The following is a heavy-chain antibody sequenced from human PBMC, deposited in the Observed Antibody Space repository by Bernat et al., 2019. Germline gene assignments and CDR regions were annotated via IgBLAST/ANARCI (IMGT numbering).Heavy chain of an antibody. V-gene: IGHV3-15*07. CDR1: GFTFSNAW. J-gene: IGHJ4*02. CDR3: KTGWFGVFDH. Sequence: EVQLVESGGGLVKPGGSLRLSCAASGFTFSNAWINWVRQAPGKGLEWVGRIKSKTDGGTTDYAAPVKGGFSISRDDSKNTLYLQMNSLKTEDTAVYYCKTGWFGVFDHWGQGTLVTVSS. D-gene: IGHD3-10*01. CDR2: IKSKTDGGTT.